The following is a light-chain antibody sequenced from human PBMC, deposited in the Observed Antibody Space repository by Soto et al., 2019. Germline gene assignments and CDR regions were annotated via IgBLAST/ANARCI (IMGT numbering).Light chain of an antibody. CDR1: SSDVGSYNP. Sequence: QSVLTQPASVSGSPGQSITISCTGTSSDVGSYNPVSWYQQHPGKAPKLMIYEGSKRPSGVSNRFSGSKSANTASLTISGLQAEDEADYYCCSYAGSMTFVFGGGTKLTVL. CDR2: EGS. V-gene: IGLV2-23*03. J-gene: IGLJ2*01. CDR3: CSYAGSMTFV.